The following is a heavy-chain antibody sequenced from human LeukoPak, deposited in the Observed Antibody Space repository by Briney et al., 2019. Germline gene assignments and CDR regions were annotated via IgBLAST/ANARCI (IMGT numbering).Heavy chain of an antibody. D-gene: IGHD2/OR15-2a*01. CDR3: ARHRPHNSRTFVNAFDI. J-gene: IGHJ3*02. CDR1: GDSISSYY. V-gene: IGHV4-59*08. CDR2: MYYDGNT. Sequence: SETLSLTCSVSGDSISSYYWSWFRQPPGKGLEWIVFMYYDGNTNQNPSLKGRVTMSIDTSKNQFSLKMRSVTAADTAVYYCARHRPHNSRTFVNAFDIWGQGTMVAVSS.